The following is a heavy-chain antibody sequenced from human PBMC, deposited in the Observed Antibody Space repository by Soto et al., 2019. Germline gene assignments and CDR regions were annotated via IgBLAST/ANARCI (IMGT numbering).Heavy chain of an antibody. Sequence: SETLSLTCTVSGGSISSGDYSWSWIRQPPGKGLEWIGYIYYSGSTYYNPSLKSRVTISVDTSKNQFYLKLSSVTAADTAVYYCARGAYNWNYFNYYYGMDVWGQGTTVTVSS. D-gene: IGHD1-7*01. CDR2: IYYSGST. CDR3: ARGAYNWNYFNYYYGMDV. J-gene: IGHJ6*01. CDR1: GGSISSGDYS. V-gene: IGHV4-30-4*01.